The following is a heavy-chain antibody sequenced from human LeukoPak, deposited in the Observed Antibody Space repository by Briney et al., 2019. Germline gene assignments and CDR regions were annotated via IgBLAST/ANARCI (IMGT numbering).Heavy chain of an antibody. Sequence: PSGTLSLTRAVSGGSISSSNWWSWVRQPPGKGLEWIGEIYHSGSTNYNPSLKSRVTISVDKSKNQFSLKLSSVTAADTAVYYCARRIVVVPAAPLDYWGQGTLVTVSS. CDR1: GGSISSSNW. CDR3: ARRIVVVPAAPLDY. CDR2: IYHSGST. V-gene: IGHV4-4*02. D-gene: IGHD2-2*01. J-gene: IGHJ4*02.